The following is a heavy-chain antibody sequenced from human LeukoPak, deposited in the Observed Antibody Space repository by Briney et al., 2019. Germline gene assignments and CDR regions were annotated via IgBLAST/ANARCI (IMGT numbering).Heavy chain of an antibody. J-gene: IGHJ4*02. Sequence: GGSLRLSCAASGFTFSTYWMTWVRQAPGKGLELVANIKPDGNEKNYVASVKGRFTISRDNAKNSLYLQMNSLRAEDTAVYYCARMNYVSSGWGAPFDHWGQGTLVTVSS. V-gene: IGHV3-7*01. CDR3: ARMNYVSSGWGAPFDH. CDR2: IKPDGNEK. CDR1: GFTFSTYW. D-gene: IGHD1-7*01.